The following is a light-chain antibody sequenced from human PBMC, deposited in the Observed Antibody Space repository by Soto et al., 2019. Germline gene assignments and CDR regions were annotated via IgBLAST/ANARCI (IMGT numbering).Light chain of an antibody. V-gene: IGLV2-23*02. Sequence: QAVLTQPASGSGSPGQSITISCTGTSRVVGSYNLVSWYQQHPGNAPKLMIYEVSKRPSGVSNRFSGSKSGNTASLTISGLQAEDEADYYCCSYAGSSTYVFGTGTKVTVL. CDR2: EVS. CDR3: CSYAGSSTYV. CDR1: SRVVGSYNL. J-gene: IGLJ1*01.